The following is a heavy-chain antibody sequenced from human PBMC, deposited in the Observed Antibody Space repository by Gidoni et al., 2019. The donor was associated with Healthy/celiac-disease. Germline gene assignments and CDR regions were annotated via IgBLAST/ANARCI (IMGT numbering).Heavy chain of an antibody. J-gene: IGHJ4*02. CDR3: AKDRAPLLLWFGELLW. CDR1: GFTFSSYA. Sequence: EVQLLESGGGLVQPGGSLSLSCAASGFTFSSYAMSWVRQAPGEGLECVSAMSGSGGSTYYADSVKGRFTISRDNSKNTLYLQMNSLRAEDTAVYYCAKDRAPLLLWFGELLWWGQGTLVTVSS. CDR2: MSGSGGST. D-gene: IGHD3-10*01. V-gene: IGHV3-23*01.